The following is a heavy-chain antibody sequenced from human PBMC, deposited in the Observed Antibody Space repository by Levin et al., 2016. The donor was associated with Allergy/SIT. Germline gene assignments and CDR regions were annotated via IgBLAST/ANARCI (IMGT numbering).Heavy chain of an antibody. J-gene: IGHJ2*01. CDR3: ARDKVIVPRFPGWYFDL. V-gene: IGHV3-53*01. D-gene: IGHD2/OR15-2a*01. CDR2: IYSGGST. Sequence: VRQMPGKGLEWVSVIYSGGSTYYADSVKGRFTISRDNSKNTLYLQMNSLRAEDTAVYYCARDKVIVPRFPGWYFDLWGRGTLVTVSS.